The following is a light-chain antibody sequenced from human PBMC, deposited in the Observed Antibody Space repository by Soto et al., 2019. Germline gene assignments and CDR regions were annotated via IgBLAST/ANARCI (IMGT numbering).Light chain of an antibody. Sequence: DIQMTQSPSSVSASVGDRVTMTCRASQGISSWLVWYQQKPGKGPKLLIYGASSLQSGVPSRFSGSGSGTDFTLTISSLQPEDSATYYCQQANSFPLTFGGGTKVEIK. J-gene: IGKJ4*01. V-gene: IGKV1-12*01. CDR3: QQANSFPLT. CDR1: QGISSW. CDR2: GAS.